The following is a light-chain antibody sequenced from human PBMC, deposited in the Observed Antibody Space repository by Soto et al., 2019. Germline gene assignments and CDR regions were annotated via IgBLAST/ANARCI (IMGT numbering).Light chain of an antibody. CDR3: RQGHGT. V-gene: IGKV1-39*01. J-gene: IGKJ1*01. Sequence: DIQMTQSPSSLSASIGDRVTITCRASQSISSDLCWYQQKPGNAPKLLSYASILQSGVPSRFSGSGSGTEFTLTITSLHPEDFATYYSRQGHGTFGQGTKVEVK. CDR2: AS. CDR1: QSISSD.